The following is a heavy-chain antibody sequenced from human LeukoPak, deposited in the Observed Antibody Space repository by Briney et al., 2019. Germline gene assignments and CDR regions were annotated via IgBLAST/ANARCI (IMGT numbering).Heavy chain of an antibody. CDR2: LSGRGDST. CDR3: AKAPVTSCRGAFCYPFDY. J-gene: IGHJ4*02. V-gene: IGHV3-23*01. Sequence: PGGSLRLSCAASGFTFSNYAMTWVRQAPGKGLEWVSALSGRGDSTYYADSVKGRFTISRDNSKNTLYLQMNSLRAEDTAVYYCAKAPVTSCRGAFCYPFDYWGQGTLVTVSS. CDR1: GFTFSNYA. D-gene: IGHD2-15*01.